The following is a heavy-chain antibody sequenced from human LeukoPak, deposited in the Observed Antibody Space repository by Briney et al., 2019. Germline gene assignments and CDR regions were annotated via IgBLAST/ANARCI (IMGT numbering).Heavy chain of an antibody. CDR3: ASYSPSSGFDY. V-gene: IGHV5-51*01. CDR1: GYRFTSNW. D-gene: IGHD6-19*01. J-gene: IGHJ4*02. CDR2: IFPGDSDT. Sequence: GESLKISCKGSGYRFTSNWIGWVRQMPGKGLEWMGIIFPGDSDTRYSPSFQGQVTISADKSVSTAYLQWSSLKASDTAMYYCASYSPSSGFDYWGLGTLVTVSS.